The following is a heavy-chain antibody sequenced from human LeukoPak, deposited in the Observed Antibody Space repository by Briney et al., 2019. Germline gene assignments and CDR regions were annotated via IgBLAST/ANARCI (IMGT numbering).Heavy chain of an antibody. J-gene: IGHJ4*02. CDR3: GRGPPEYSYGGQDH. CDR2: INTDGSRT. CDR1: GFSFSNYW. Sequence: PGGSLRLSSAASGFSFSNYWMDWVRQAPGKGLVWVSRINTDGSRTTYVDSVKGRFTISRDNAKNTLYLQMNSLRAEDTAVYYCGRGPPEYSYGGQDHWGQGTLVTVSS. D-gene: IGHD5-18*01. V-gene: IGHV3-74*01.